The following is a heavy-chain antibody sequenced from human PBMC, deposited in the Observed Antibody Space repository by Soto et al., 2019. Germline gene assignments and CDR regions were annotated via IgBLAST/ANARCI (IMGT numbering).Heavy chain of an antibody. CDR3: AKHMDDSGYFYVEGADH. CDR2: ISYTGANT. J-gene: IGHJ4*02. D-gene: IGHD3-22*01. CDR1: GFTFGRYA. Sequence: HPGGSLRLSCVASGFTFGRYAMHWVRQFPGRGLEWVAVISYTGANTYYVGSVRGRFTISRDNSKNTLYLQMNSLRAEDTAMYYCAKHMDDSGYFYVEGADHWGQGTLVTVSS. V-gene: IGHV3-30*18.